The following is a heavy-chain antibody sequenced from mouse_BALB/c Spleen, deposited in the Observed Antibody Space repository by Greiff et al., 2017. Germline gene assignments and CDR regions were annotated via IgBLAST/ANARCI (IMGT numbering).Heavy chain of an antibody. J-gene: IGHJ2*01. CDR3: ARGDYYGSSLIDY. V-gene: IGHV5-4*02. Sequence: EVKLMESGGGLVKPGGSLKLSCAASGFTFSDYYMYWVRQTPEKRLEWVATISDGGSYTYYPDSVKGRFTISRDNAKNNLYLQMSSLKSEDTAMYYCARGDYYGSSLIDYWGQGTTLTVSS. D-gene: IGHD1-1*01. CDR1: GFTFSDYY. CDR2: ISDGGSYT.